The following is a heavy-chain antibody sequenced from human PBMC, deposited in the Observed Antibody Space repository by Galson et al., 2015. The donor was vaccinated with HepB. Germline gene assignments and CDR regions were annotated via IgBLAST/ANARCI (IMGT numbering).Heavy chain of an antibody. CDR1: GGSISSSNW. CDR3: ARVGRVYGYSGGFDSGEDWFDP. J-gene: IGHJ5*02. Sequence: LSLTCAASGGSISSSNWLSWVRQPPGKGLEWIGEIYHSGSTNYNPSLKSRVTISVDKSKNQFSLKLSSVTAADTTVYYCARVGRVYGYSGGFDSGEDWFDPWGQGTMVTVSS. CDR2: IYHSGST. V-gene: IGHV4-4*02. D-gene: IGHD1-26*01.